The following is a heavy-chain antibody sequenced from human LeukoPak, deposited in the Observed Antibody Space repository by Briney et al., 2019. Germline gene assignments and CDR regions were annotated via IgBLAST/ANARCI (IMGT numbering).Heavy chain of an antibody. Sequence: GGSLRLSCAVSGLTFRNLKMNWVRRAPGKGLEWVAVISYDGSNKYYADSVKGRFTISRDNSKNTLYLQMNSLRAEDTAVYYCASGVAGTGLGDYWGQGTLVTVSS. J-gene: IGHJ4*02. CDR2: ISYDGSNK. V-gene: IGHV3-30-3*01. CDR1: GLTFRNLK. D-gene: IGHD6-19*01. CDR3: ASGVAGTGLGDY.